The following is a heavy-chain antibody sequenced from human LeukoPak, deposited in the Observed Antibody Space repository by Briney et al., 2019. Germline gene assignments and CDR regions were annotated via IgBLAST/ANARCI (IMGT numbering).Heavy chain of an antibody. CDR3: AREYYYDRAFDY. CDR2: IYYSGST. D-gene: IGHD3-22*01. J-gene: IGHJ4*02. V-gene: IGHV4-59*11. Sequence: PSATLSLTCTVSGGSISSHYWSWIRQPPGKGLEWIGYIYYSGSTNYNPSLKSRVTISVDTSKNQFSLKLSSVTAADTAVYYCAREYYYDRAFDYWGQGTLVTVSS. CDR1: GGSISSHY.